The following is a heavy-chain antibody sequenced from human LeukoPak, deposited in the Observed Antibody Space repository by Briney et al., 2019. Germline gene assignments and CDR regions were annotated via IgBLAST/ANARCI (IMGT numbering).Heavy chain of an antibody. CDR3: ASLYYYDSSGYYNFDY. V-gene: IGHV3-66*01. CDR2: IYSGGST. CDR1: GFTFSSYA. Sequence: GGSLRLSCAASGFTFSSYAMSWVRQAPGKGLEWVSVIYSGGSTYYADSVKGRFTISRDNSKNTLYPQMNSLRAEDTAVYYCASLYYYDSSGYYNFDYWGQGTLVTVSS. J-gene: IGHJ4*02. D-gene: IGHD3-22*01.